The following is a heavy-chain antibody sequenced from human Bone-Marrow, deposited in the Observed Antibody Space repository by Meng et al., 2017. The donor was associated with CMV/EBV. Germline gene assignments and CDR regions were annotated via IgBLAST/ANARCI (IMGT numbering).Heavy chain of an antibody. CDR1: GFTFSKAW. J-gene: IGHJ4*02. CDR3: TPAAGPYQY. V-gene: IGHV3-15*01. D-gene: IGHD6-13*01. CDR2: IKSKTDDGAT. Sequence: SCADSGFTFSKAWMSWVRQAPGKGLEWVGRIKSKTDDGATDYAAPVKVRFTISRDDSKNTLYLQMNSLKTEDTAVYYCTPAAGPYQYWGQGTLVTVSS.